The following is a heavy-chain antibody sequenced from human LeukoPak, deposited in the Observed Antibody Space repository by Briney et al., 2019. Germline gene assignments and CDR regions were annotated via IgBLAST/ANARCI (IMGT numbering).Heavy chain of an antibody. J-gene: IGHJ5*02. Sequence: ASVKVSCKASGYTFTSYYMHWVRQAPGQGLEWMGIINPSGGSTSYAQKFQGRVTMTRDTSTSTVYMELSSLRSEDTAVYYCARDNRECSSSSCYSGWFNPWGQGTLVTVSS. V-gene: IGHV1-46*01. CDR2: INPSGGST. CDR3: ARDNRECSSSSCYSGWFNP. CDR1: GYTFTSYY. D-gene: IGHD2-2*01.